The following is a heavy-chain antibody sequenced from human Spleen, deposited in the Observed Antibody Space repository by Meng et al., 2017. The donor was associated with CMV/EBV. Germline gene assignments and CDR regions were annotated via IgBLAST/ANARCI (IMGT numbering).Heavy chain of an antibody. CDR3: TRLRSSGISDYYYYGLDV. D-gene: IGHD1-26*01. CDR2: ISGSGSAT. CDR1: GFAFTTYA. J-gene: IGHJ6*02. Sequence: GGSLRLSCAASGFAFTTYAMSWVRQAPGKGLEWLSAISGSGSATYYADSVKGRFTISRDNSKDTLYLQMNSLKTEDTAVYYCTRLRSSGISDYYYYGLDVWGQGTTVTVSS. V-gene: IGHV3-23*01.